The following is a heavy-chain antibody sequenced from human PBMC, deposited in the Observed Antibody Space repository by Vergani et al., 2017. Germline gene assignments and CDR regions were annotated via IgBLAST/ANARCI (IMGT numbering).Heavy chain of an antibody. CDR1: GGSVSSGNYY. D-gene: IGHD1-1*01. CDR3: ARSRGTLFDY. J-gene: IGHJ4*02. CDR2: LFYGGST. V-gene: IGHV4-61*10. Sequence: QVQLQESGPGLVKPSETLSLTCTVSGGSVSSGNYYWTCLRQPAGKGLQWIGYLFYGGSTNYNPSLKSRVTISVDTSKNQFSLKLSSVTAADTAVYYGARSRGTLFDYWGQGTLVTVSS.